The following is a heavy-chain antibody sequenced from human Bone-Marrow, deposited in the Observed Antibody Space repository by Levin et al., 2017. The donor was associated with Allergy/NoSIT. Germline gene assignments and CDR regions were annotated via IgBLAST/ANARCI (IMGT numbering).Heavy chain of an antibody. Sequence: GGSLRLSCAASGFTFSNYAMHWVRQAAGKGLEGVAFISYDDGSETYYAESVKGRFSVSRDNSKYTLHLQMNSLRAEDTAVYYCARGYDSRGEAIDIWGQGTMVTVS. V-gene: IGHV3-30-3*01. D-gene: IGHD3-22*01. J-gene: IGHJ3*02. CDR2: ISYDDGSET. CDR3: ARGYDSRGEAIDI. CDR1: GFTFSNYA.